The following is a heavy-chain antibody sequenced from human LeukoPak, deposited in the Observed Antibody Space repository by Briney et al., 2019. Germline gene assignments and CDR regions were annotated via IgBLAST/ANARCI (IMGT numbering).Heavy chain of an antibody. CDR2: IHTSGST. D-gene: IGHD7-27*01. V-gene: IGHV4-4*07. J-gene: IGHJ4*02. Sequence: SETLSLTCTVSGGSISSYYWIWVRQPAGKGLEWIGRIHTSGSTNYNPSLKSRVTMSLDTSKNQFSLKLTSVTAADTAVFYCAGTQHGELDYWGQGALVTVSS. CDR1: GGSISSYY. CDR3: AGTQHGELDY.